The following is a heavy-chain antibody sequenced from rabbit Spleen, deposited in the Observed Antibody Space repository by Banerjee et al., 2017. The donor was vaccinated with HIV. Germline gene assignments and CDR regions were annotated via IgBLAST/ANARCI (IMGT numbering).Heavy chain of an antibody. D-gene: IGHD2-1*01. Sequence: QSLEESGGDLVKPGASLTLTCTASAFSFSSSDYMCWVRQAPGKGLEWISCIAGSSSGFAYSATWAKGRFTCSKTSSTTVTLQMTSLTVADTATYFCARADYGGSGGASGLDLWGPGTLVTVS. V-gene: IGHV1S40*01. CDR3: ARADYGGSGGASGLDL. CDR2: IAGSSSGFA. J-gene: IGHJ4*01. CDR1: AFSFSSSDY.